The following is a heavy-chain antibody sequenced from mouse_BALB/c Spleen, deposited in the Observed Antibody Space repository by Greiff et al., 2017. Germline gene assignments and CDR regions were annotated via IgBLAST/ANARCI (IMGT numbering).Heavy chain of an antibody. J-gene: IGHJ4*01. V-gene: IGHV14-3*02. CDR1: GSNIKDTY. CDR2: IDPANGNT. Sequence: QVGGPGAGLVKPGASVKWSGQASGSNIKDTYMHGGRQRPEQGLEGIGRIDPANGNTKYDPKFQGKATITADPTSNTAYLQLSSLTSEDTAVYYCARSGHYGYAMDYWGQGTSVTVSS. D-gene: IGHD1-1*01. CDR3: ARSGHYGYAMDY.